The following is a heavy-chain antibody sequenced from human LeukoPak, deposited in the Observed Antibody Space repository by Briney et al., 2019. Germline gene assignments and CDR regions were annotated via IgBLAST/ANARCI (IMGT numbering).Heavy chain of an antibody. CDR1: GYTFTSYY. CDR3: ARGSDYYGSGSYYPAEYFQH. D-gene: IGHD3-10*01. Sequence: ASVKVSCKASGYTFTSYYMHWVRQAPGQGLEWMGIINPSGGSTSYAQKFQGRVTMTRDTSTSTVYMELSSLRSEDTAVYYCARGSDYYGSGSYYPAEYFQHWGQGTLVTVSS. V-gene: IGHV1-46*01. J-gene: IGHJ1*01. CDR2: INPSGGST.